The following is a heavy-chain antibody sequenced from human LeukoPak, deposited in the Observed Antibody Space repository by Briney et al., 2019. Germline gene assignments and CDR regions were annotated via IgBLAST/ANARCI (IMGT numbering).Heavy chain of an antibody. J-gene: IGHJ3*02. D-gene: IGHD1-26*01. CDR2: ISGSGGST. Sequence: PGGSLRLSCAASGFTFSSYAMSWVRQAPGKGLEWVSAISGSGGSTYYADSVKGRFTISRDNSENTLYLQMNSLRAEDTAVYYCAKDRGKGELLSDAFDIWGQGTMVTVSS. CDR1: GFTFSSYA. V-gene: IGHV3-23*01. CDR3: AKDRGKGELLSDAFDI.